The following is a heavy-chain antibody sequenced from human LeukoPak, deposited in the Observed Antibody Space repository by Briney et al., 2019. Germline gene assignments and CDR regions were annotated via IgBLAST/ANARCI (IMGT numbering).Heavy chain of an antibody. V-gene: IGHV3-23*01. D-gene: IGHD3-10*01. CDR3: AKSGSGNYYDRFDY. CDR1: GFTFSSYA. Sequence: GGSLRLSCAASGFTFSSYAMSWVRQAPGKGLEWVSVISGGGGSTYYADSVKGRFTISSDSSKNTLYLQMNSLRAEDTAVYYCAKSGSGNYYDRFDYWGQGTLITISS. CDR2: ISGGGGST. J-gene: IGHJ4*02.